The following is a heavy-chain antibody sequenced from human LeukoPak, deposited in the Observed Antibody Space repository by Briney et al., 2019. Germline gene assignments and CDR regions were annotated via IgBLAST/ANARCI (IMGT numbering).Heavy chain of an antibody. Sequence: SVKVSCKASGGTFSSYAISWVRQAPGQGLEWMGGIIPIFGTANYAQKFQGRVTITADESTNTAYMELSSLRSEDTAVYYCARDVRGYSYGLASFDYWDQGTLVTVSS. CDR3: ARDVRGYSYGLASFDY. CDR2: IIPIFGTA. D-gene: IGHD5-18*01. V-gene: IGHV1-69*01. J-gene: IGHJ4*02. CDR1: GGTFSSYA.